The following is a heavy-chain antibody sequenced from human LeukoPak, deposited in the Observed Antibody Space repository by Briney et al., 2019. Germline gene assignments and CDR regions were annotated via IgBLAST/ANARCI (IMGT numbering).Heavy chain of an antibody. J-gene: IGHJ4*02. CDR3: TTDSGQWLVPDY. V-gene: IGHV3-15*01. CDR2: IKSKTGGGTT. CDR1: GFTFSNAW. Sequence: PGGSLRLSCAASGFTFSNAWMSWVRQASGKGLEWVGRIKSKTGGGTTDYAAPVKGRFTISRDDSKNTLYLQMNSLKTEDTAVYYCTTDSGQWLVPDYWGQGTLVTVSS. D-gene: IGHD6-19*01.